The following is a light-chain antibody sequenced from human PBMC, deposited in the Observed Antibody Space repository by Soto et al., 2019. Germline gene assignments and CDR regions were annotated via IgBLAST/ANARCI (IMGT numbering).Light chain of an antibody. CDR1: QSVSSSY. Sequence: EIVLKQSPGTLSLSQGERAPLYCRASQSVSSSYLAWYQQKPGQAPRLLIYGASSRATGIPDRFSGSGSGTDFTLTISRLEPEDSATYYCQQSYINPITFGQGTRLEIK. CDR2: GAS. J-gene: IGKJ5*01. CDR3: QQSYINPIT. V-gene: IGKV3-20*01.